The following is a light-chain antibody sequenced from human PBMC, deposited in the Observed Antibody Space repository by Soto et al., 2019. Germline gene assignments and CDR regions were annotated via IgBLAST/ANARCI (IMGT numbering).Light chain of an antibody. CDR2: GAS. V-gene: IGKV3D-15*01. J-gene: IGKJ1*01. CDR1: QSVSSN. Sequence: EIVMTQSPSTLSFSPGERATRCCRASQSVSSNLAWYQQKPGQAPRLLIYGASTRATGIPARFSGSGSGTEFTLTINSLQSEDFAVYYCQQYNNWTPWTFGQGTKVDI. CDR3: QQYNNWTPWT.